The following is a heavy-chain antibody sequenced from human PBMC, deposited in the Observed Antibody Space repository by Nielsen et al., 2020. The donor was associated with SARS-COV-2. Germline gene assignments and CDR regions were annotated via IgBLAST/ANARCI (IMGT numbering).Heavy chain of an antibody. D-gene: IGHD2/OR15-2a*01. CDR2: ISFDGRNK. CDR3: AKDLEERVATIPPYLYHAMDV. J-gene: IGHJ6*02. Sequence: GGSLRLSCAGSEVTLKNYGVHWVRQAPDKGPEWLALISFDGRNKVYGDSVKGRFIISRDSSRNTVYLQLNSLRVDDTAVYFCAKDLEERVATIPPYLYHAMDVWGPGITVTVSS. CDR1: EVTLKNYG. V-gene: IGHV3-30*06.